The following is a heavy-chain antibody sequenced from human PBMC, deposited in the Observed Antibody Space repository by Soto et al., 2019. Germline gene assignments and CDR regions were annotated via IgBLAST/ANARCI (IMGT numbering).Heavy chain of an antibody. CDR2: IRSKAYGGTT. V-gene: IGHV3-49*03. J-gene: IGHJ5*02. Sequence: GGSLRLSCTASGFTFGDYAMSWFRQAPGKGLEWVGFIRSKAYGGTTEYAASVKGRFTISRDDSKSIAYLQMNSLKTGDTAVYYCTRALYYDRAVGWFDPWGQGTLVTVSS. D-gene: IGHD3-22*01. CDR3: TRALYYDRAVGWFDP. CDR1: GFTFGDYA.